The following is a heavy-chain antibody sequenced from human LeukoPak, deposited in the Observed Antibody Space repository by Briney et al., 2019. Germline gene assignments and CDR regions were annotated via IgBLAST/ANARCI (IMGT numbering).Heavy chain of an antibody. D-gene: IGHD6-13*01. J-gene: IGHJ4*02. CDR1: GGSISTYH. CDR3: ARNDAAAGYDY. V-gene: IGHV4-59*12. CDR2: IYYSGST. Sequence: SETLSLTCTVSGGSISTYHWSWIRQPPGKGLEWIGNIYYSGSTYYNPSLKSRVTISVDTSKNQFSLKLSSVTAADTAVYYCARNDAAAGYDYWGQGTLVTVSS.